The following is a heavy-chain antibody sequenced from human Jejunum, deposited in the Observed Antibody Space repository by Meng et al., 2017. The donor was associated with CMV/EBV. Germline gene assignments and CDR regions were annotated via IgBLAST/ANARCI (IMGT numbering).Heavy chain of an antibody. CDR3: APYYSGSGTYPSDP. Sequence: GGSISNNGIYWAWIRQAPGKGLEWIGNVYYTGSNFYNPSLKSRVTISIDTSKNQFSLKLSSVNAADTAVYYCAPYYSGSGTYPSDPWGQGTLVTVSS. CDR2: VYYTGSN. CDR1: GGSISNNGIY. D-gene: IGHD3-10*01. V-gene: IGHV4-39*07. J-gene: IGHJ5*02.